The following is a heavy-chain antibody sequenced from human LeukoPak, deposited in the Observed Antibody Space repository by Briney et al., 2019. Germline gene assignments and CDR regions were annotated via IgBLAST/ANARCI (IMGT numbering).Heavy chain of an antibody. Sequence: KPGESLRLSCAPSGFTFSSYSMKWVRQAPGKGVEWVLSICSSSSYIYYADSVKGRFTISRDNAKNSLYLQMNSLRAEDTAVYYCARLDGYYYVWALYYMDVWGKGTTVTVSS. V-gene: IGHV3-21*01. CDR2: ICSSSSYI. CDR1: GFTFSSYS. J-gene: IGHJ6*03. D-gene: IGHD5-24*01. CDR3: ARLDGYYYVWALYYMDV.